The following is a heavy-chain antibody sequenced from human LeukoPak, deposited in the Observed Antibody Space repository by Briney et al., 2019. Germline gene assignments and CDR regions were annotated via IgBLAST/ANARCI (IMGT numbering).Heavy chain of an antibody. CDR2: IYYSGST. V-gene: IGHV4-59*01. Sequence: TSETLSLTCTVSGGSISSYYWSWIRQPPGEGLEWIGYIYYSGSTNYNPSLKSRVTISVDTSKNQFSLKLSSVTAADTAVYYCARYTAMVTNFDYWGQGTLVTVSS. CDR3: ARYTAMVTNFDY. CDR1: GGSISSYY. J-gene: IGHJ4*02. D-gene: IGHD5-18*01.